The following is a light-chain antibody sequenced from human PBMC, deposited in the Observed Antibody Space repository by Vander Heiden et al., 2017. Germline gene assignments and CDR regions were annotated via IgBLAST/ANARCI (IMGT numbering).Light chain of an antibody. J-gene: IGLJ2*01. V-gene: IGLV1-40*01. Sequence: QSVLTQPPPVSAAPGQRVTISCTGSSSNIGAGYDVHWYQQLPGTAPKLLIYGNSNRPSGVPDRFSGSKSGTSASLAITGLQAEDEADYYCQSYDSSLSVVVFGGGTKLTVL. CDR3: QSYDSSLSVVV. CDR1: SSNIGAGYD. CDR2: GNS.